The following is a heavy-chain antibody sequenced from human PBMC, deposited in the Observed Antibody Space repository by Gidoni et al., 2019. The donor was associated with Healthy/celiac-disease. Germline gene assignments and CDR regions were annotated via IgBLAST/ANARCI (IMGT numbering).Heavy chain of an antibody. CDR2: IYYSGST. CDR1: GGSIRSSRYY. D-gene: IGHD3-3*01. CDR3: ARGRPIFGVVRGAFDI. Sequence: QLQLQESGPGLVKPSETLSLTCTVSGGSIRSSRYYWGWIRQPPGKGLEWIGSIYYSGSTYYNPALKSRVTISVDTSKNQFSLKLSSVTAADTAVYYCARGRPIFGVVRGAFDIWGQGTMVTVSS. V-gene: IGHV4-39*01. J-gene: IGHJ3*02.